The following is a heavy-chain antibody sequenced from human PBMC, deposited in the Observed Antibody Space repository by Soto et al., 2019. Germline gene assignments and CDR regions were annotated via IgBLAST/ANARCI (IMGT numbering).Heavy chain of an antibody. CDR3: AKDLDRITSVGKPLDV. CDR2: VSGSSSYI. J-gene: IGHJ6*02. CDR1: GFNFRNFN. V-gene: IGHV3-21*04. Sequence: GGSLRLSCEGSGFNFRNFNMIWVRQAPGRGLEWVSSVSGSSSYIYYADSVKGRFTISRDNAKSSLYLQMNSLRAEDTAFYYCAKDLDRITSVGKPLDVWGQGTTVTVSS. D-gene: IGHD6-13*01.